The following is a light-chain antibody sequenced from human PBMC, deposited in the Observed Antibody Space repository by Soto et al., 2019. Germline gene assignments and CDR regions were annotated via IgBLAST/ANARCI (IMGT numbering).Light chain of an antibody. J-gene: IGKJ4*01. CDR2: DAS. CDR1: QSVSGS. V-gene: IGKV3-11*01. Sequence: EIVLTQSPAICSLSPVEKATLSVRASQSVSGSLGWYQQKPGQAPRLIIYDASVRATGIPARFSGSGSGTDFTLTISSLEPEDFAVYYCQEGTYWPAFGGGTKVDIK. CDR3: QEGTYWPA.